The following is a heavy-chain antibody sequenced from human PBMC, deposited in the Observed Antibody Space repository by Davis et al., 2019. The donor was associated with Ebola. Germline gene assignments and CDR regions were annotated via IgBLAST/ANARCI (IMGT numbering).Heavy chain of an antibody. CDR1: GFTFSSYA. J-gene: IGHJ4*02. CDR2: ISYDGSNK. D-gene: IGHD1-26*01. CDR3: ARADGWELLYYFDY. Sequence: GESLKISCAASGFTFSSYAMHWVRQAPGKGLEWVAVISYDGSNKYYADSVKGRFTISRDNSKNTLYLQMNSLRAEDTAVYYCARADGWELLYYFDYWGQGTLVTVSS. V-gene: IGHV3-30-3*01.